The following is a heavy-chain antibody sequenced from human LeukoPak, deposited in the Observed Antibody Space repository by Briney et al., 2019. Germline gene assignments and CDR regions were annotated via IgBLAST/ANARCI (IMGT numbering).Heavy chain of an antibody. CDR2: IYHSGST. Sequence: PSETLSLTCTVSGGSISSGGYYWSWIRQPPGKGLEWIGYIYHSGSTYYNPSLKSRVTISVDRSKNQFSLKLSSVTAADTAVYYCARDPFPVAARRNNWFDPWGQGTLVTVSS. D-gene: IGHD6-6*01. V-gene: IGHV4-30-2*01. CDR1: GGSISSGGYY. J-gene: IGHJ5*02. CDR3: ARDPFPVAARRNNWFDP.